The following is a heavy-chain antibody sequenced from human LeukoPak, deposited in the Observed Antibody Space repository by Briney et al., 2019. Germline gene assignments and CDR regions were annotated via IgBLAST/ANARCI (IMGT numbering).Heavy chain of an antibody. Sequence: GASVKVSCKVSGSTLTELSMHWVRQAPGKGLEWMGGFDPEDGETIYAQKFQGRVTMTEDTSTDTAYMELSSLRSEDTAVYYCARDYYGSGGYGGDYWGQGTLVTVSS. CDR2: FDPEDGET. CDR1: GSTLTELS. V-gene: IGHV1-24*01. CDR3: ARDYYGSGGYGGDY. D-gene: IGHD3-10*01. J-gene: IGHJ4*02.